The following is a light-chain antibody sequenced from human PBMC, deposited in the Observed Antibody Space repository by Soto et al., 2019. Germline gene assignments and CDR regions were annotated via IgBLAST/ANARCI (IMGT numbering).Light chain of an antibody. CDR1: SSDIGAY. Sequence: QSALTQPPSASGSLGQSVTFSCTGTSSDIGAYVSWYQHHPGKAPKLVISEVNKRPSGVPDRFSGSKSGNTASLTFSGLQAEDEADYYCSSYASNNIFFFGGGTKVTVL. V-gene: IGLV2-8*01. CDR2: EVN. J-gene: IGLJ2*01. CDR3: SSYASNNIFF.